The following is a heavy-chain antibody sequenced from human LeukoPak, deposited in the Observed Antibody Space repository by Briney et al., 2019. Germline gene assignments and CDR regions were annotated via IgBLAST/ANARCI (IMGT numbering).Heavy chain of an antibody. Sequence: TASETLSLTCTVSGGSISSYYWSWIRQPPGKGLEWIGYIYYSGSTNYNPSLKSRVTISVDTSKNQFSLKLSSVTAADTAVYYCARATQYSSGWLGGSRWGYMDVWGKGTTVTISS. V-gene: IGHV4-59*01. D-gene: IGHD6-19*01. CDR3: ARATQYSSGWLGGSRWGYMDV. CDR1: GGSISSYY. CDR2: IYYSGST. J-gene: IGHJ6*03.